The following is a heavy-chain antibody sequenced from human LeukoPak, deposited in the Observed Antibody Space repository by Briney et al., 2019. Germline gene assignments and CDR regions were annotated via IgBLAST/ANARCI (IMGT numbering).Heavy chain of an antibody. CDR2: ISAYNGNT. Sequence: GASVKVSCKASGYYFSGHDIYWVRQAPAPGLEWMGWISAYNGNTNYAQKLQGRVTMTTDTSTSTAYMELRSLRTDDTAVYYCARGGSYYVYWGQGTLVTVSS. CDR3: ARGGSYYVY. D-gene: IGHD1-26*01. CDR1: GYYFSGHD. J-gene: IGHJ4*02. V-gene: IGHV1-18*01.